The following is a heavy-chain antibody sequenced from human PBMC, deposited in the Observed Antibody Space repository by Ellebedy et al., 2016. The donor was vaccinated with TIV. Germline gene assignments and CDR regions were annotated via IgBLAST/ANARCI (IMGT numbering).Heavy chain of an antibody. CDR2: ISAYNGNT. V-gene: IGHV1-18*01. CDR3: AVGVYYDSRGSNAFDI. CDR1: GYTFTSYG. J-gene: IGHJ3*02. Sequence: ASVKVSCKASGYTFTSYGISWVRPAPGQGLEWMGWISAYNGNTNYAQKLQGRVTMTTDTSTSTAYMVLRSLRSDDTAVYYCAVGVYYDSRGSNAFDIWGQGTMVTVSS. D-gene: IGHD3-22*01.